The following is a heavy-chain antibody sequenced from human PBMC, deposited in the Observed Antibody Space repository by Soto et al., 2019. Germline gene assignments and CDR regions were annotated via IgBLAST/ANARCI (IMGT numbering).Heavy chain of an antibody. CDR2: ISYDGSNK. CDR3: AKDLEGYFDY. J-gene: IGHJ4*02. CDR1: GFTFSSYG. D-gene: IGHD3-3*01. Sequence: GGSLRLSCAASGFTFSSYGMHWVRQAPGKGLEWVAVISYDGSNKYYADSVKGRFTISRDNSKNTLYLQMNSLRAEDTAVYYCAKDLEGYFDYWGQGTLVTVSS. V-gene: IGHV3-30*18.